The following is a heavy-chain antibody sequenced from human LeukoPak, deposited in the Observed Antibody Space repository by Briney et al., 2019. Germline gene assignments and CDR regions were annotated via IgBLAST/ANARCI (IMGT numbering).Heavy chain of an antibody. CDR1: GGSISSYY. CDR2: IYYSGST. V-gene: IGHV4-59*01. D-gene: IGHD6-13*01. Sequence: SETLSLTCTVSGGSISSYYWSWIRQPPGKGLEWIGYIYYSGSTNYNPSLKSRVAISVDTSKNQFSLKLSSVTAADTAVYYCARDVLGIAAAWGQGTLVTVSS. J-gene: IGHJ5*02. CDR3: ARDVLGIAAA.